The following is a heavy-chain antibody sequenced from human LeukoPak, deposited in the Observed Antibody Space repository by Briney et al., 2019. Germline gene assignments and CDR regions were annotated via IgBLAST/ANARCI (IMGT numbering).Heavy chain of an antibody. D-gene: IGHD3-3*01. CDR3: ARRRVLEWLSYNWFDP. V-gene: IGHV4-34*01. Sequence: SETLFLTCAVYGGSFSGYYWSWIRQPPGKGLEWIGEINHSGSTNYNPSLKSRVTISVDTSKNQFSLKLSSVTAADTAVYYCARRRVLEWLSYNWFDPWGQGTLVTVSS. J-gene: IGHJ5*02. CDR2: INHSGST. CDR1: GGSFSGYY.